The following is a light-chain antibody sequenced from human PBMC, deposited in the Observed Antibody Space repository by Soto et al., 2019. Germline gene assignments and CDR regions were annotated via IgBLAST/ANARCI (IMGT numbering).Light chain of an antibody. Sequence: QSVLTQPPSASGSPGQSVTISCTGTSNDVGGYNFVSWYQQHPGKAPKLMIFEVSKRPSGVPDRFSGSKSGSTASLTVSGLQAEDVADYYCSSYAGNNIYYVFGTGTKVTFL. J-gene: IGLJ1*01. CDR2: EVS. CDR3: SSYAGNNIYYV. V-gene: IGLV2-8*01. CDR1: SNDVGGYNF.